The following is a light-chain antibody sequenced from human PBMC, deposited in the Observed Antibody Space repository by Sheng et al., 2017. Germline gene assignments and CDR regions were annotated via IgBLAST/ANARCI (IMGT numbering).Light chain of an antibody. CDR2: AAS. J-gene: IGKJ5*01. CDR1: QDITSY. V-gene: IGKV1-9*01. CDR3: QQLHGYPIT. Sequence: DIQLTQSPSFLSASVGDRVTITCQASQDITSYLAWYQQKPGTAPKVLVYAASSLQSGVPSRFSGSGSGTEFTLTVSSLQPEDFATYYCQQLHGYPITFGQGTRLDIK.